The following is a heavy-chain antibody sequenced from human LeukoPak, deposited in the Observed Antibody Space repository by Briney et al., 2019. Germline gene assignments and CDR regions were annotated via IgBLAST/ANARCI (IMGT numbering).Heavy chain of an antibody. D-gene: IGHD3-3*01. V-gene: IGHV4-34*01. J-gene: IGHJ5*02. CDR3: ARERARVVTYNWFDP. CDR2: INHSGST. Sequence: SETLSLTCAVYGGSFSGYYWSWIRQPPGKGREWIGEINHSGSTNYNPSLKSRVTISVDTSKNQFSLKLSSVTAADTAVYYCARERARVVTYNWFDPWGQGTLVTVSS. CDR1: GGSFSGYY.